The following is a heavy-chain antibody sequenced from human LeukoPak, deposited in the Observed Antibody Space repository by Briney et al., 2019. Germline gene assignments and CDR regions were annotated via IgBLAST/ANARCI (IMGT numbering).Heavy chain of an antibody. Sequence: PGGSLRLSCAASGFTFSSYAMSWVRQAPGKGLQWVSGISGSGGSTYYADSVKGRFTISRDNSMNTLFLQMNSLRAEDTAVYYCAKAEKKGSSRPFNNWGQGSLLTVSS. CDR2: ISGSGGST. CDR1: GFTFSSYA. V-gene: IGHV3-23*01. CDR3: AKAEKKGSSRPFNN. J-gene: IGHJ4*02. D-gene: IGHD6-19*01.